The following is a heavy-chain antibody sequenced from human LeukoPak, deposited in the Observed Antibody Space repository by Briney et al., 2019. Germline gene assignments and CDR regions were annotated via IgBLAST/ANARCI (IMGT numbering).Heavy chain of an antibody. V-gene: IGHV1-69*05. Sequence: ASVKVSCKASGGTFSSYAISWVRQAPGQGLEWMGGNIPILGTPYHAQKFQGRVTITTDESTGTAHVDLSSLTSEDTAVYFCARAKYGDSRYWYFDLWGRGTLVTVSS. CDR3: ARAKYGDSRYWYFDL. J-gene: IGHJ2*01. CDR2: NIPILGTP. D-gene: IGHD4-17*01. CDR1: GGTFSSYA.